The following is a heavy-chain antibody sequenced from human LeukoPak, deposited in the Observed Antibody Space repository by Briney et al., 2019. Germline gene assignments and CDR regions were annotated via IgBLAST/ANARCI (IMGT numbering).Heavy chain of an antibody. CDR3: ARGCSAIRCPADY. CDR1: GFTLSNYW. J-gene: IGHJ4*02. V-gene: IGHV3-74*01. CDR2: ISPDGNIT. Sequence: GGSLRLSCAASGFTLSNYWLHWVRQAPGEGLVWVSQISPDGNITPYADSVKGRFTISRDNSKNTLYLQMNTLKAEDTAVYFCARGCSAIRCPADYWGQGSLVTVSS. D-gene: IGHD2-15*01.